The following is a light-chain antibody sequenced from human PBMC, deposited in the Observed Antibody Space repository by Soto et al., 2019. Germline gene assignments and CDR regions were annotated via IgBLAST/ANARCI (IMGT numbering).Light chain of an antibody. CDR3: EAWXXXRYGAV. CDR1: SSNIGTNT. CDR2: SND. J-gene: IGLJ2*01. Sequence: QLVLTQPPSASGTPGQGVTISCSGSSSNIGTNTVNWYKQLPGTAPKLLIYSNDLRPSGVPDRFSGSKSGTSASLAISGLXSEXXAXXXCEAWXXXRYGAVFGGGTKLTVL. V-gene: IGLV1-44*01.